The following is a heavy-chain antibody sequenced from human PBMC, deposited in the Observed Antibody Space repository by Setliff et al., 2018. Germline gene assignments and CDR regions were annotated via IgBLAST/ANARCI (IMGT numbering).Heavy chain of an antibody. J-gene: IGHJ6*03. Sequence: LSLPFSFSFFSLLLSFWSFIRQTPFTGLSFLFSFSSLFRLHYPPSLTSRVSISLDTSKNQFSLRLSSVTAADTAVYYCARENSEGGRGKEKKGDDGREGGGKG. CDR3: ARENSEGGRGKEKKGDDGREG. V-gene: IGHV4-59*01. D-gene: IGHD1-26*01. CDR1: FFSLLLSF. CDR2: FSSLFRL.